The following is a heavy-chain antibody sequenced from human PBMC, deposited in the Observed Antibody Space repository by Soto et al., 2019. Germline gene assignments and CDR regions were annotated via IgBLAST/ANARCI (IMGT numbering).Heavy chain of an antibody. CDR3: VKDYDFWSGYTGDYYYYGMDV. J-gene: IGHJ6*02. D-gene: IGHD3-3*01. Sequence: LRLSCSASGFTFSSYAMHWVRQAPGKGLEYVSAISSNGGSTYYADSVKGRFTISRDNSKNTLYLQMSSLRAEDTAVYYCVKDYDFWSGYTGDYYYYGMDVWGQGTTVTVSS. V-gene: IGHV3-64D*08. CDR1: GFTFSSYA. CDR2: ISSNGGST.